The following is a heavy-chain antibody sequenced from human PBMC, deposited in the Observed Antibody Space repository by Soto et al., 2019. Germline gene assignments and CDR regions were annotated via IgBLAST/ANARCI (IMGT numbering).Heavy chain of an antibody. CDR3: ARPVTTQALDAFDI. V-gene: IGHV1-3*01. D-gene: IGHD4-17*01. CDR1: GYTFTSYA. CDR2: INAGNGNT. J-gene: IGHJ3*02. Sequence: GASGKVSCKASGYTFTSYAMHWVRQAPGQSLEWMGWINAGNGNTKYSRKFQGRVTITRDTSASTAYMELSSLRSEDTAVYYCARPVTTQALDAFDIWGQGTMVTVSS.